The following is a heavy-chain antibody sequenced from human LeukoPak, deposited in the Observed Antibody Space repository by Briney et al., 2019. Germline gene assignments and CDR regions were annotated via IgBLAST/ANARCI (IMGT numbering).Heavy chain of an antibody. J-gene: IGHJ4*02. CDR3: TRDGGGRGSYGKD. CDR1: GFTFGDYA. CDR2: IRGKPYGGTT. V-gene: IGHV3-49*04. Sequence: GGSLRLSCTASGFTFGDYAMSWVRQAPGKGLEWVGFIRGKPYGGTTEYAASVKGRFTISRDDSANIAYLQMNSLKTEDTAVYYCTRDGGGRGSYGKDWGQGTLVTVSS. D-gene: IGHD3-16*01.